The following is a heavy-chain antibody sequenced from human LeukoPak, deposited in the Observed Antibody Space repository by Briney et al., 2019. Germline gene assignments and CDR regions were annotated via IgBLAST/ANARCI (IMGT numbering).Heavy chain of an antibody. J-gene: IGHJ4*02. D-gene: IGHD3-3*01. CDR3: ARADYDFWSGYSAFDY. Sequence: SETLSLTCTVSGGSISSYYWSWIRQPPGKGLEWIGYIYYIVSTTYNPSLKSRVTISVDTSKNQFSLKLSSVTAADTAVYYCARADYDFWSGYSAFDYWGQGTVVTVSS. V-gene: IGHV4-59*01. CDR2: IYYIVST. CDR1: GGSISSYY.